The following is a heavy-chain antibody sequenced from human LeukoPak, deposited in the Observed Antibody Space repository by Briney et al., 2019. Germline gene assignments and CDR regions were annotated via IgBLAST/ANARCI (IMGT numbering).Heavy chain of an antibody. V-gene: IGHV3-23*01. CDR2: IIGSGGST. J-gene: IGHJ4*02. CDR1: GFTFSSYA. D-gene: IGHD3-22*01. CDR3: ANEGLYYYDSSGSQGPDY. Sequence: GGSLRLSCAASGFTFSSYAMSWVRQAPGRGVEWVSPIIGSGGSTYYADSVKGRFTISRDNSKNTLYLQMNSLRAEDTAVYYCANEGLYYYDSSGSQGPDYWGQGTLVTVSS.